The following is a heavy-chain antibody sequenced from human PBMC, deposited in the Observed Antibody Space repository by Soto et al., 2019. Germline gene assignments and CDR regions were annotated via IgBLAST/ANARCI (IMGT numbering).Heavy chain of an antibody. CDR2: IIPIFGTA. CDR1: GGTFSSYA. Sequence: GASVKVSCKASGGTFSSYAISWVRQAPGQGLEWMGGIIPIFGTANYAQKFQGRVTITADESTSTAYMELSSLRSEDTAVYYCARANVGYDFWSGYENWFDPWGQGTLVTVSS. CDR3: ARANVGYDFWSGYENWFDP. V-gene: IGHV1-69*13. J-gene: IGHJ5*02. D-gene: IGHD3-3*01.